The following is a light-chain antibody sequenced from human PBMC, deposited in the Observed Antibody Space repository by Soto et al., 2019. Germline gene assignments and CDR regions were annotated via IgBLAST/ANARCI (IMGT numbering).Light chain of an antibody. CDR3: QQYGSSLIT. Sequence: EIVLTPSPGAPSLSPGERATLSRRGRQSVSSSYLAWYQQKPGQAPRLLIYGASSRATGIPDRFSGSGSGTDFTLTISRLEPEDFAVYYCQQYGSSLITFGQGTRLEIK. J-gene: IGKJ5*01. CDR2: GAS. CDR1: QSVSSSY. V-gene: IGKV3-20*01.